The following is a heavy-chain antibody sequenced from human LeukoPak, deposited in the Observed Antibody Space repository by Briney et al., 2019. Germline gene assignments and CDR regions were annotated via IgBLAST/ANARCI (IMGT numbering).Heavy chain of an antibody. J-gene: IGHJ4*02. CDR2: IYYSGST. CDR3: ARDVLGYYGSGSGVSVDY. Sequence: PSETLSLTCTVSGGSISSSSYYWGWIRQPPGKGLEWIGSIYYSGSTYYNPSLKSRVTISVDTSKNQFSLKLSSVTAADTAVYYCARDVLGYYGSGSGVSVDYWGQGTLVTVSS. CDR1: GGSISSSSYY. V-gene: IGHV4-39*07. D-gene: IGHD3-10*01.